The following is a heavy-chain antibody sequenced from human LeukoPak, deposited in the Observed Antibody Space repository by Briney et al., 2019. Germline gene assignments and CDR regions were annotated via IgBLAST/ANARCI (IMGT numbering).Heavy chain of an antibody. V-gene: IGHV4-59*01. Sequence: SETLSLTCTVSGGSISSYYWSWIRQPPGKGLEWIGYIYYSGSTNYNPYLKSRVTISVDTSKNQFSLKLSSVTAADTAVYYCARSYYYGSGSYSPLRWGQGTLVTVSS. J-gene: IGHJ4*02. D-gene: IGHD3-10*01. CDR2: IYYSGST. CDR1: GGSISSYY. CDR3: ARSYYYGSGSYSPLR.